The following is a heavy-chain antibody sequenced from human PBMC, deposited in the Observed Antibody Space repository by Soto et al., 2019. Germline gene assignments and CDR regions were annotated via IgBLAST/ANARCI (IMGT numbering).Heavy chain of an antibody. CDR3: GRYGGYDPNIAVPGGHYFDY. Sequence: GESLKISCRISGYIFTSYWIGWVRQMPGKGLEWMGIIYPGDSDTRYSPSFQGQVTISADKSISTAYLQWSSLRASDTAMYYCGRYGGYDPNIAVPGGHYFDYWGQGTLVTVSS. CDR1: GYIFTSYW. D-gene: IGHD6-19*01. V-gene: IGHV5-51*01. CDR2: IYPGDSDT. J-gene: IGHJ4*02.